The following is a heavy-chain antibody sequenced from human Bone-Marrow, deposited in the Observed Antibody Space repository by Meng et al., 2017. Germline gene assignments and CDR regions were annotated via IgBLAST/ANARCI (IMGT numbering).Heavy chain of an antibody. CDR2: ISSNGGST. V-gene: IGHV3-64*01. J-gene: IGHJ6*02. CDR1: GFTFSSYV. CDR3: SRGGMDV. Sequence: GGSLRLSCAASGFTFSSYVIHWVRQAPGKGLESVTGISSNGGSTYYANSVKGRFSISRDNSKNTVHLQMGSLRAEDMAVYHCSRGGMDVWGQGTTVTVSS.